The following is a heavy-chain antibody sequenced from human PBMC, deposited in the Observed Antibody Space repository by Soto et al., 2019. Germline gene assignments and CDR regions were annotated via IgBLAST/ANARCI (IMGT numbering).Heavy chain of an antibody. CDR3: VKDRVYDLIRYAFDM. CDR2: ISWNSLNI. Sequence: EVDLVESGGGLVQPGRSLRLSCAASRFTFADFAMHWVRQGPGKGLEWVSSISWNSLNIVYADSVKGRFTISRDNGKNSLFLQMNSLRPEDTGFYYCVKDRVYDLIRYAFDMWGQGTTVSVSS. V-gene: IGHV3-9*01. CDR1: RFTFADFA. D-gene: IGHD3-22*01. J-gene: IGHJ3*02.